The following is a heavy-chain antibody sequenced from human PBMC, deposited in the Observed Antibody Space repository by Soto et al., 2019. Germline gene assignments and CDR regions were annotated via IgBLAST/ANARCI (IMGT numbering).Heavy chain of an antibody. CDR1: GGSVSSGSYY. CDR3: ARLGAVAGRVDY. CDR2: IYYSGST. D-gene: IGHD6-19*01. Sequence: SETLSRTCTVSGGSVSSGSYYWSWIRQPQGKGLEWIGYIYYSGSTNYNPSLKSRVTISVDTSKNQFSLKLSSVTAADTAVYYCARLGAVAGRVDYWGQGTLVTVSS. V-gene: IGHV4-61*01. J-gene: IGHJ4*02.